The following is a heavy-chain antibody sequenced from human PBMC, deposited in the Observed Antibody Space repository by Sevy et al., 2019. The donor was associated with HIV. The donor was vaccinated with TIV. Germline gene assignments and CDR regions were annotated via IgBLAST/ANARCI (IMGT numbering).Heavy chain of an antibody. V-gene: IGHV3-23*01. CDR1: AFTFSKYS. CDR2: LSFGCGEI. CDR3: AREGCTKPHDY. D-gene: IGHD2-8*01. J-gene: IGHJ4*02. Sequence: EGSLRLSCAASAFTFSKYSMSWVRQPPGKGLEWVSTLSFGCGEINYADSVKGRFTISRDNSKSSVYLQMNNLRPEDTAVYYCAREGCTKPHDYWGQGTLVTVSS.